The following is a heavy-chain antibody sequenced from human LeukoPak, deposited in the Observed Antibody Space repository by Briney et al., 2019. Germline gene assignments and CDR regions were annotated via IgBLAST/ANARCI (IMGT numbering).Heavy chain of an antibody. Sequence: ASVKVSCRASGYTFTSYGISWVRQAPGQGLEWMGWISANNGKTKYAQNLQGRVTMTTDASTSTAYMELRSLRSDDTAVYYCARGYMTTIVEWFDPWGQGTLVTVSS. D-gene: IGHD3-22*01. CDR2: ISANNGKT. CDR3: ARGYMTTIVEWFDP. V-gene: IGHV1-18*01. J-gene: IGHJ5*02. CDR1: GYTFTSYG.